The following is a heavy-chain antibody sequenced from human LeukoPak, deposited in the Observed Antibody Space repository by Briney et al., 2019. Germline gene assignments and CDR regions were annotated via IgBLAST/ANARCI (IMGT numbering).Heavy chain of an antibody. CDR3: ARSATNIVVVVAATPLDP. J-gene: IGHJ5*02. CDR2: IIPILGIA. V-gene: IGHV1-69*04. Sequence: SVKVSCKASGGTFSSYDISWVRQAPGQGLEWMGRIIPILGIANYAQKFQGRVTITADKSTSTAYMELSSLRSEDTAVYYCARSATNIVVVVAATPLDPWGQGTLVTVSS. D-gene: IGHD2-15*01. CDR1: GGTFSSYD.